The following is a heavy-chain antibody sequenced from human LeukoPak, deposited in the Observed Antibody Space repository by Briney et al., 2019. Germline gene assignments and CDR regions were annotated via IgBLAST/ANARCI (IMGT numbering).Heavy chain of an antibody. D-gene: IGHD7-27*01. CDR3: ARHLTGDDAFDI. V-gene: IGHV4-59*08. CDR2: IYYSGST. Sequence: ETLSLTCTVSGGSISSYYWSWIRQPPGKGLEWIGYIYYSGSTNYNPSLKSRVTISVDTSKNQFSLKLSSVTAADTAVYYCARHLTGDDAFDIWGQGTMVTVSS. CDR1: GGSISSYY. J-gene: IGHJ3*02.